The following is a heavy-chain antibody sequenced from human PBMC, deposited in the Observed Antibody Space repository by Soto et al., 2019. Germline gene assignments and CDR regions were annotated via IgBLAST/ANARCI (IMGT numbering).Heavy chain of an antibody. Sequence: QVQLVESGGGVVQPGRSLRLSCAASGFTFSSYGMHWVRQAPGKGLEWVAVISYDGSDKYYADSVKGRFTISRDNSNNPVDLEMDRLGGGDQGWDFRGEGGVVASSYFQHWGQGTLVTVSS. J-gene: IGHJ1*01. CDR1: GFTFSSYG. CDR3: GEGGVVASSYFQH. CDR2: ISYDGSDK. V-gene: IGHV3-30*18. D-gene: IGHD2-15*01.